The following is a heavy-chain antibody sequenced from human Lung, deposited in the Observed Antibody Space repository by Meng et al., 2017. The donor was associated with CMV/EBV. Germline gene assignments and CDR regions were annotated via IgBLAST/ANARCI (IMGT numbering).Heavy chain of an antibody. CDR3: ARDPPDWNYPRSYAFDI. Sequence: GEXXKISCAASGFTFSSYSMNWVRQAPGKGLEWVSSISSSSSYIYYADSVKGRFTISRDNAKNSLYLQMNSLRAEDTAVYYCARDPPDWNYPRSYAFDIWGQGXMVTVSS. D-gene: IGHD1-7*01. CDR2: ISSSSSYI. J-gene: IGHJ3*02. CDR1: GFTFSSYS. V-gene: IGHV3-21*01.